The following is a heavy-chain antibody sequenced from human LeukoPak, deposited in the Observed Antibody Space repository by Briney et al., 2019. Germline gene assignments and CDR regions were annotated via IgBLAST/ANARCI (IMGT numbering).Heavy chain of an antibody. Sequence: PGGSLRLSCEASGFSFSTREMNWVRQAPGKGREWVSYIISSGSTIYYADSVQGRFTTSRDNAKNLLFLQMNSLRPEDTGVYYCARIDRDFYYMDVWGKGTTVTVSS. CDR2: IISSGSTI. V-gene: IGHV3-48*03. D-gene: IGHD3-22*01. CDR3: ARIDRDFYYMDV. J-gene: IGHJ6*03. CDR1: GFSFSTRE.